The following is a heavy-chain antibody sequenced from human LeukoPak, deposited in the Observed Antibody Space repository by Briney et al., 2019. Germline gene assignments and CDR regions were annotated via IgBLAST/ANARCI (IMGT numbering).Heavy chain of an antibody. CDR2: ISYDGSNK. D-gene: IGHD5-12*01. J-gene: IGHJ4*02. V-gene: IGHV3-30-3*01. Sequence: GGSLRLSCAASGFTFSSYAMDWVRQAPGNGLEWVAVISYDGSNKYYADSVKGRFTISRDNSKNTLYLQMNSLRTEDTAVYYCARPYGGYVDYYFDYWGQGTLVTVSS. CDR3: ARPYGGYVDYYFDY. CDR1: GFTFSSYA.